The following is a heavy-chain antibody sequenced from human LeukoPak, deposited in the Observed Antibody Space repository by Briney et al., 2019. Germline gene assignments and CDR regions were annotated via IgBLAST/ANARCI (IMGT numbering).Heavy chain of an antibody. D-gene: IGHD3-3*01. V-gene: IGHV3-30-3*01. CDR2: ISYDGSNK. J-gene: IGHJ4*02. Sequence: PGRSLRLSCAASGFTFSSYAMHWVRQAPGKGLEWVAVISYDGSNKYYADSVKGRFTISRDNSKNTLYLQMNSLRAEDTAVYYCARGTVLEWLLSLDYWGQGTLVTVSS. CDR1: GFTFSSYA. CDR3: ARGTVLEWLLSLDY.